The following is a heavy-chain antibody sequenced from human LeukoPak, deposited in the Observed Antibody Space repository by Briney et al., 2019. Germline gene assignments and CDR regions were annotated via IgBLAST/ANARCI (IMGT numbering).Heavy chain of an antibody. CDR2: IKQDGSEK. J-gene: IGHJ4*02. Sequence: GGSLRLSCAASGFTFSSYWMSWVRQAPGKGLEWVANIKQDGSEKYYVDSVKGRFTISRDNAKNSLYLQMNSLRPEDTALYYCAKNLDTGWQPSACWGQGTLVTVSS. V-gene: IGHV3-7*03. CDR3: AKNLDTGWQPSAC. D-gene: IGHD6-19*01. CDR1: GFTFSSYW.